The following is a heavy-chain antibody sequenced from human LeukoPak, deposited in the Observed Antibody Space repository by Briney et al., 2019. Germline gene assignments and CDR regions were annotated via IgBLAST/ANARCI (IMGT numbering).Heavy chain of an antibody. CDR2: ISSSSSTI. CDR3: ARERCSGTSCYSPYYYYYYMDV. J-gene: IGHJ6*03. CDR1: GFTFSSYS. D-gene: IGHD2-2*01. Sequence: PGGSLRLSCAASGFTFSSYSMNWVRQAPGKGLEWVSYISSSSSTIYYADSVKGRFTISRDNAKNSLYLQMNSLRAEDTAVYYCARERCSGTSCYSPYYYYYYMDVWGKGTTVTVSS. V-gene: IGHV3-48*01.